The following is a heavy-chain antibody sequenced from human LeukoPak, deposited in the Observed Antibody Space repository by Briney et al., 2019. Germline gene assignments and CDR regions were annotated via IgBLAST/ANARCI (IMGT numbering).Heavy chain of an antibody. V-gene: IGHV4-4*07. CDR3: ARVNQWTYRHYYYYMDV. CDR1: GGSISSYY. CDR2: IYTSGST. D-gene: IGHD3-16*01. J-gene: IGHJ6*03. Sequence: PSETLSLTCTVSGGSISSYYWSWIRQPAGKGLEWIGRIYTSGSTNYNPSLKSRVTMSVDTSKNQFSLKLSSVAAADTAVYYCARVNQWTYRHYYYYMDVWGKGTTVTVSS.